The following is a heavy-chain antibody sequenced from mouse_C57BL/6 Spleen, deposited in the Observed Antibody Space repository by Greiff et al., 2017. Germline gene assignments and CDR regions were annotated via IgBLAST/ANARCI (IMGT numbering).Heavy chain of an antibody. V-gene: IGHV3-6*01. D-gene: IGHD2-13*01. CDR1: GYSITSGYY. Sequence: EVKLVESGPGLVKPSQSLSLTCSVTGYSITSGYYWNWIRQFPGNKLEWMGYISYDGSNNYNPSLKNRISITRDTSKNQFFLKLNSVTTEDTATYYCARGGGTNYFDYWGQGTTLTVSS. CDR3: ARGGGTNYFDY. J-gene: IGHJ2*01. CDR2: ISYDGSN.